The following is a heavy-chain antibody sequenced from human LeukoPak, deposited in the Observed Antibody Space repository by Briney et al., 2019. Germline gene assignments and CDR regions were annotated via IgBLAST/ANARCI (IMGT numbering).Heavy chain of an antibody. Sequence: SETLSLTCTVSGGSISSGGYYWSWIRQHPGKGLEWIGYIYYSGSTYYNPSLKSRVTISVDTSKNQFSLKLSSVTAADTAVYYCAGNIVATIRDDYWGQGTLVTVSS. D-gene: IGHD5-12*01. CDR2: IYYSGST. CDR3: AGNIVATIRDDY. V-gene: IGHV4-31*03. CDR1: GGSISSGGYY. J-gene: IGHJ4*02.